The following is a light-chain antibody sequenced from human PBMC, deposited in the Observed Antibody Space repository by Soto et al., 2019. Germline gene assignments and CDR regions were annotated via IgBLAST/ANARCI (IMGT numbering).Light chain of an antibody. CDR2: AAS. Sequence: DIPMTQSPSSLSASVGDRVTVTCQASQSISSYLNWYQQKPGKAPKLLIYAASSLQSGVPSRFSGSGSGTDFTLTISSLQPEDFATYYCQQSYSTLFTFGPGTKVDIK. CDR1: QSISSY. J-gene: IGKJ3*01. V-gene: IGKV1-39*01. CDR3: QQSYSTLFT.